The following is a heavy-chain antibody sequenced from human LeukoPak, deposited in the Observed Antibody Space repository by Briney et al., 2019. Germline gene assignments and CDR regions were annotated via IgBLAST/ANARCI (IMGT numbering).Heavy chain of an antibody. Sequence: GGSLRLSCAASGFTFNTFNMNWVRQAPGKGLEWVSSITSGGDYIYYADSVKGGFTTSRDNAKNSLSLQLNSLRVEDTAVYYCARGHYDVLAASYKWTPDYWGQGTLVTVSS. V-gene: IGHV3-21*01. J-gene: IGHJ4*02. CDR2: ITSGGDYI. CDR3: ARGHYDVLAASYKWTPDY. CDR1: GFTFNTFN. D-gene: IGHD3-9*01.